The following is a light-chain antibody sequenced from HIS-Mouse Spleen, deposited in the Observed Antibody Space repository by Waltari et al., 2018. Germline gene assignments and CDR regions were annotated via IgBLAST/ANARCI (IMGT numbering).Light chain of an antibody. CDR3: QQLNSYXPT. Sequence: DIQLTQSPSFLSASVGDRVTITCRASQGISSYLAWYQQKPGKAPKLLIYAASTLQSGVPSRFXGSGXGTEFTLTISSLQPEDFATXXCQQLNSYXPTFXQGTXVEIK. CDR1: QGISSY. CDR2: AAS. J-gene: IGKJ1*01. V-gene: IGKV1-9*01.